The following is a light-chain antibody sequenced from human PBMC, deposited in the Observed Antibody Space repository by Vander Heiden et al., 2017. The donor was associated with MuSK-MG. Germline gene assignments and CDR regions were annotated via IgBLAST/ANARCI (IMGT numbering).Light chain of an antibody. CDR3: MQALQTPS. CDR1: QSLLQSNGYNY. CDR2: LGS. J-gene: IGKJ1*01. Sequence: DIVMTQSPLSLPVTPGEPASISCRSSQSLLQSNGYNYLDWYLQKPGQSPQLLIYLGSNRASGVPDRVSGSGSGTDFTLRISRVEAEDVGVYYCMQALQTPSFGQGTKVEIK. V-gene: IGKV2-28*01.